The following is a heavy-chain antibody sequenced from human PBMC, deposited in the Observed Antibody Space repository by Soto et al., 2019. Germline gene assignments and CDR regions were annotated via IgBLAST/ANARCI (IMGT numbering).Heavy chain of an antibody. Sequence: QLQLQESGPGLVKPSETLSLTCTVSGGSISSSSYYWGWIRQPPGKGLEWIGSIYYSGSTYYNPYVKSRVTISVDTSKNQFSLKLSSVTAADTAVYYCARAQGGWELLLTGFDPWGQGTLVTVSS. CDR2: IYYSGST. V-gene: IGHV4-39*01. CDR1: GGSISSSSYY. CDR3: ARAQGGWELLLTGFDP. D-gene: IGHD1-26*01. J-gene: IGHJ5*02.